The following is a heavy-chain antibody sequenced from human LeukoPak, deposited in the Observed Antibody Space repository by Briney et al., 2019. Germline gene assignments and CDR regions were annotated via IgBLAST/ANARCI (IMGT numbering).Heavy chain of an antibody. CDR3: ARDRRFLEWLPIDY. Sequence: GASVNVSCKASGYTFTSYGISWVRQAPGQGLEWMGWISAYNGNTNYAQKLQGRVTMTTDTSTSTAYMELRSLRSDDTAVYYCARDRRFLEWLPIDYWGQGTLVTVSS. CDR2: ISAYNGNT. J-gene: IGHJ4*02. D-gene: IGHD3-3*01. V-gene: IGHV1-18*01. CDR1: GYTFTSYG.